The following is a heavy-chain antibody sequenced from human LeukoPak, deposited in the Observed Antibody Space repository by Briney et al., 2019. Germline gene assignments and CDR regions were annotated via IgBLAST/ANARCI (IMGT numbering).Heavy chain of an antibody. D-gene: IGHD3-10*01. CDR2: IYSGGST. CDR1: GFSFSSYW. J-gene: IGHJ4*02. V-gene: IGHV3-66*01. CDR3: AREYRGEYYFAY. Sequence: PGGSLRLSCAASGFSFSSYWMSWVRQAPGKGLEWVSVIYSGGSTYYADSVKGRFTISRDNSKNTLYLQMNSLRAEDTAVYYCAREYRGEYYFAYWGQGTLVTVSS.